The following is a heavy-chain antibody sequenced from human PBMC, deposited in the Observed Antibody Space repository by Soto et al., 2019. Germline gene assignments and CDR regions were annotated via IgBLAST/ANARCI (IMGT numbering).Heavy chain of an antibody. CDR1: DFDFSSYG. CDR2: SSDDGRET. J-gene: IGHJ4*02. CDR3: ARDPGWRCLNLDN. D-gene: IGHD2-8*02. Sequence: WVSLRLPCAASDFDFSSYGIHWVRQAPGKGLEWVAASSDDGRETFYADPAKGRFPVSKEMSKNTAFLQMNALRHEDTAVYFFARDPGWRCLNLDNWGQGTPVTVSS. V-gene: IGHV3-30*03.